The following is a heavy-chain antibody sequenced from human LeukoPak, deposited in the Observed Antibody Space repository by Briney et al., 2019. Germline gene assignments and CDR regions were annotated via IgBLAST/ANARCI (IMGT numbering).Heavy chain of an antibody. CDR1: RFTFSSLW. CDR2: INSDGSTT. J-gene: IGHJ4*02. CDR3: AGRYGDY. Sequence: GGSLRLSCAASRFTFSSLWMHWVRHAPGKGLVWVSRINSDGSTTSYADSVKGRFTISRDNAKNTLYLQMNSLRVEDTAVYYCAGRYGDYWGQGTLVTVFS. V-gene: IGHV3-74*01. D-gene: IGHD1-1*01.